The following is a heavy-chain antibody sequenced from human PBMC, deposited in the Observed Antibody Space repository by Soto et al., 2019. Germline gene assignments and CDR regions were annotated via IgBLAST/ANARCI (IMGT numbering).Heavy chain of an antibody. V-gene: IGHV3-72*01. J-gene: IGHJ6*01. CDR3: TKIGGSSGWQYGVEV. CDR1: GFSFSDCY. D-gene: IGHD6-19*01. Sequence: EVQLVESGGGLVQPGGSLRLSCEASGFSFSDCYMDWVRQAPGKGLEWVGRTRNKANSYTTEYAASVKGRFTLSRDESKNSLYLQMNGLKTEDTAMYYCTKIGGSSGWQYGVEVW. CDR2: TRNKANSYTT.